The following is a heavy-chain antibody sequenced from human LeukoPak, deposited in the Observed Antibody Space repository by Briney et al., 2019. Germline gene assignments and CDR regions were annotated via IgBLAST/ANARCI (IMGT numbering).Heavy chain of an antibody. V-gene: IGHV1-24*01. D-gene: IGHD1-26*01. Sequence: ASVSVSCKVSGNTLTELSMHWVRQAPGKGLEWMGGFDPEDGETIYAQKFQGRVTMTRDTSTSTVYMDLSSLRSEDTAVYYCARDYRLVGTYAFDIWGQGTMVTVSS. CDR3: ARDYRLVGTYAFDI. CDR1: GNTLTELS. CDR2: FDPEDGET. J-gene: IGHJ3*02.